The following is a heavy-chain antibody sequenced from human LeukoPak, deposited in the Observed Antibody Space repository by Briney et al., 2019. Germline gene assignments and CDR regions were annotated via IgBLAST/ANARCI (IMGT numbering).Heavy chain of an antibody. CDR3: ARDKGDYGSYYFDY. J-gene: IGHJ4*02. D-gene: IGHD3-10*01. CDR2: ISAYNGNT. CDR1: GYTFTSYG. V-gene: IGHV1-18*01. Sequence: ASVKVSCKASGYTFTSYGISWVRQAPGQGLESMGWISAYNGNTNYAQKLQGRVTMTTDTSTSTAYMELRSLRSDDTAVYYCARDKGDYGSYYFDYWGQGTLVTVSS.